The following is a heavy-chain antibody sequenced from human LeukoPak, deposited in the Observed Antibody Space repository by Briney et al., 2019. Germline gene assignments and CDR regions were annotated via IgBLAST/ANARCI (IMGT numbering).Heavy chain of an antibody. CDR3: AKRGVVIRVILVGFHKEAYYFDS. D-gene: IGHD3-22*01. CDR1: GFTFSSYS. CDR2: ISSSSSYI. Sequence: GGSLRLSCAASGFTFSSYSMNWVRQAPGKGLEWVSSISSSSSYIYYADSVKGRFTISRDNAKNSLYLQMNSLRVEDTAVYFCAKRGVVIRVILVGFHKEAYYFDSWGQGALVTVSS. V-gene: IGHV3-21*04. J-gene: IGHJ4*02.